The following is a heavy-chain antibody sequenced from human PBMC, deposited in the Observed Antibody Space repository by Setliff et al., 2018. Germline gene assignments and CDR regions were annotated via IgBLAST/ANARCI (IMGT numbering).Heavy chain of an antibody. CDR1: GGSISDNNYY. CDR3: ARMAVRVASRPSSPLESYYYMDF. Sequence: SETLSLTCTVSGGSISDNNYYWGWIRQPPGKELEWIGGISHSGNKYYNPSFRGRVTIPVDMSKNQFSLNIDSVTAADTAVYYCARMAVRVASRPSSPLESYYYMDFWGKGATVTVSS. CDR2: ISHSGNK. D-gene: IGHD6-6*01. V-gene: IGHV4-39*01. J-gene: IGHJ6*03.